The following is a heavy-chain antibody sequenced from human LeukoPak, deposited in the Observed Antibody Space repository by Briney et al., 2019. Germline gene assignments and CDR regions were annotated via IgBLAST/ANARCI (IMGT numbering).Heavy chain of an antibody. Sequence: KPGGSLRLSCAASGFTFSDYYMSWIRQAPGKGLEWVSYISSTSSYTNYADSVKGRFTISRDNAKKSLYLQMNSLRAEDTAVYYCARVSAPGYSYGYGDYWGQGTLVTVSS. J-gene: IGHJ4*02. D-gene: IGHD5-18*01. CDR1: GFTFSDYY. V-gene: IGHV3-11*05. CDR3: ARVSAPGYSYGYGDY. CDR2: ISSTSSYT.